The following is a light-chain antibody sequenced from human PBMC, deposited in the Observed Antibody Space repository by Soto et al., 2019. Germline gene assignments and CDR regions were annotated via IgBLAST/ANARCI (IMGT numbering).Light chain of an antibody. V-gene: IGKV3-20*01. CDR3: KQYGNSPLT. J-gene: IGKJ4*01. CDR1: QSVSNNY. CDR2: GAS. Sequence: EIVLTPYPGPLSLSPGERAPLSCRASQSVSNNYLAWYQQKPGQAHRLLIYGASNRATGIPDRFSGSGSGTDFTLTISRLEPEEFAVYYCKQYGNSPLTVGGGTKVDIK.